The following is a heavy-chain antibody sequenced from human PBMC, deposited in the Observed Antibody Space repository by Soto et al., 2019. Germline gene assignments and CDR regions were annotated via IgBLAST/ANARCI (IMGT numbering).Heavy chain of an antibody. D-gene: IGHD4-4*01. J-gene: IGHJ6*02. V-gene: IGHV3-23*01. Sequence: GGSLRLSCAASGFTFSTYPMSWVRQAPGKWLEWVSGISGSGISTYYTDSVKGRFTSSRDNSKNTVFLQMNSLRDEDTAVYYCVKPPVITASYYYYDMDVWGQGTTVNVSS. CDR3: VKPPVITASYYYYDMDV. CDR1: GFTFSTYP. CDR2: ISGSGIST.